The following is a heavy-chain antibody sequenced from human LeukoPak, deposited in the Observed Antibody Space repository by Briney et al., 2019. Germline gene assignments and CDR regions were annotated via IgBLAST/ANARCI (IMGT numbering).Heavy chain of an antibody. D-gene: IGHD3-22*01. CDR2: IIPILGIA. J-gene: IGHJ6*02. Sequence: ASVKVSCKASGGTFSSYAISWVRQAPGQGLEWMGRIIPILGIANYAQKFQGRVTITADKSTSTAYMELSSLRSEDTAVYYCARDLRDSSGPYYYYYGMDVWGQGTTVTVSS. CDR3: ARDLRDSSGPYYYYYGMDV. CDR1: GGTFSSYA. V-gene: IGHV1-69*04.